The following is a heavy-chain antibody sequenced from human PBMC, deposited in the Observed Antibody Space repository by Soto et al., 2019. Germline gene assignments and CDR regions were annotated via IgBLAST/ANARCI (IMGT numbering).Heavy chain of an antibody. CDR1: GGSFSGYY. D-gene: IGHD6-13*01. Sequence: PSEPLSLTCAVYGGSFSGYYWSWIRQPPGKGLEWIGEINHSGSTNYNPSLKSRVTISVDTSKNQFSLKLSSVTAADTAVYYCARRGIAAAGTPFDYWGQGTLVTVSS. V-gene: IGHV4-34*01. CDR3: ARRGIAAAGTPFDY. CDR2: INHSGST. J-gene: IGHJ4*02.